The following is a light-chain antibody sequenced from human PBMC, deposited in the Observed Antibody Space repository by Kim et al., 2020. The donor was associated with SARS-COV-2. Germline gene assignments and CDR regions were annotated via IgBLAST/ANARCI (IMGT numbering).Light chain of an antibody. CDR3: QQYSALPRT. Sequence: YPGERVTLSCRASQNVNNNYLAWYQQKPGQAPRLLIYGVSNRATGIPDRFSGTGSGTDFTLTISRLEPEDFALYYCQQYSALPRTFGQGTKVDIK. V-gene: IGKV3-20*01. J-gene: IGKJ1*01. CDR1: QNVNNNY. CDR2: GVS.